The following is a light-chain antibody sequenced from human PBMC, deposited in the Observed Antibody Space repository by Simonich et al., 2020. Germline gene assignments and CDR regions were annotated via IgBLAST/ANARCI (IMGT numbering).Light chain of an antibody. CDR1: ISDVGGHNF. CDR2: NVI. CDR3: SSYTSSSTVV. J-gene: IGLJ2*01. Sequence: QSALTNPASVPGPPGQSSPIPGPGTISDVGGHNFVSWYQQHPGKAPKLMIYNVINRPSGVSNRFSGSKSGNTASLTISGLQAEDEADYYCSSYTSSSTVVFGGGTKLTVL. V-gene: IGLV2-14*03.